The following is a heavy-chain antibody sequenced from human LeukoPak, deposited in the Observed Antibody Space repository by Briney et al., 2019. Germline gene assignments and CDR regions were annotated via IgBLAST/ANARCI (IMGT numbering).Heavy chain of an antibody. CDR2: IYSGGST. V-gene: IGHV3-53*01. D-gene: IGHD2-21*01. CDR1: GFTFSSYS. J-gene: IGHJ4*02. Sequence: GGSLRLSCAASGFTFSSYSMSWVRQAPGKGLEWVSVIYSGGSTYYADSVKGRFTISRDNSKNTLYLQMNSLRAEDTAVYYCARGYVVAFFDYWGQGTLVTVSS. CDR3: ARGYVVAFFDY.